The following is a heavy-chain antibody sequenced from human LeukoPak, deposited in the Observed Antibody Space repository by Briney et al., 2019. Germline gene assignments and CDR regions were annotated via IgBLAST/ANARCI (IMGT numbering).Heavy chain of an antibody. CDR1: GFMFTNSA. CDR2: VSYDGKYE. Sequence: GGSLRLSCAASGFMFTNSAFHWVRQAPGKGPEWVATVSYDGKYEFYSDSAKGRFSISRNDSDSTVHLQMHSLRPEDSAVYYCAKVRGPLYYYAVDAWGQGTKVTVSS. J-gene: IGHJ6*02. V-gene: IGHV3-30*18. D-gene: IGHD1-14*01. CDR3: AKVRGPLYYYAVDA.